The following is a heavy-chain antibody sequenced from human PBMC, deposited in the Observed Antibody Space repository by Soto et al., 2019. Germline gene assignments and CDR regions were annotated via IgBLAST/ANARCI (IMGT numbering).Heavy chain of an antibody. CDR3: ARDAPLAFDI. V-gene: IGHV3-21*01. J-gene: IGHJ3*02. CDR2: ISSSSSYI. CDR1: GFTFSSYS. Sequence: GGSLRLSCAASGFTFSSYSMNWVRQAPGKGLEWVSSISSSSSYIYYADSVKGRFTISRDNAESSLYLQMNSLRAEDTAVYYCARDAPLAFDIWGQGTMVTVSS.